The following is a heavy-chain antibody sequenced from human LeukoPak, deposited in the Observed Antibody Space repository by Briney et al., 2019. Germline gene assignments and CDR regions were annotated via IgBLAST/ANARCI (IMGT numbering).Heavy chain of an antibody. Sequence: GGSLRLSCAASGFTFSSYGMHWVRQAPGKGLEWVAFIRYDGSNKYYADSVKGRFTISRDNAKNLVYLQISGLRAEDTALYYCASRRSGWPNDAFDIWGQGTMVTVSS. CDR2: IRYDGSNK. J-gene: IGHJ3*02. CDR1: GFTFSSYG. D-gene: IGHD6-19*01. V-gene: IGHV3-30*02. CDR3: ASRRSGWPNDAFDI.